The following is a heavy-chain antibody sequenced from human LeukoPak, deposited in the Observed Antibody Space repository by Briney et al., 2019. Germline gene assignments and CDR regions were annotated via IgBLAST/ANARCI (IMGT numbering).Heavy chain of an antibody. J-gene: IGHJ6*03. CDR1: GGSFSGYY. CDR2: INHSGST. Sequence: SETLSLTCAVYGGSFSGYYWSWIRQPPGKGLEWIGEINHSGSTNYNPSLKSRVTISEDTSKNQFSLKLSSVTAADTAVYYCARGRRYYYYYYMDVWGKGTTVTVSS. V-gene: IGHV4-34*01. CDR3: ARGRRYYYYYYMDV.